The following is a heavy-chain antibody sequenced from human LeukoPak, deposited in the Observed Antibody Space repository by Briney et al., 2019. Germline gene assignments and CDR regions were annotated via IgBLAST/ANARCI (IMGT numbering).Heavy chain of an antibody. D-gene: IGHD4-23*01. J-gene: IGHJ4*02. CDR3: ARGPLNSDYFDY. Sequence: ASVKVSCKASGCTFTSYDINWVRQTTGQGLEWMGWMNPNSGNTGYAQKFQGRVTMTRNTSISTAYMELSSLRSEDTAVYYCARGPLNSDYFDYWGQGTLVTVSS. CDR2: MNPNSGNT. CDR1: GCTFTSYD. V-gene: IGHV1-8*01.